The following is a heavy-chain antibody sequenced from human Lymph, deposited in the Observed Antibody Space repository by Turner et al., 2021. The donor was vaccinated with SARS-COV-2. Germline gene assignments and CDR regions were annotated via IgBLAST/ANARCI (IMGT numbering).Heavy chain of an antibody. V-gene: IGHV3-53*02. J-gene: IGHJ3*02. Sequence: EVQLVETGGGLIQPGGSLRLSCAASGFTVSSNYMNWVRQAPGKGLEWVSVIYIGGTTYYADSVKGRFTISRDNSKNTLYLQMNSLRAEDTAVYYCARDLGPLAFDIWGQGTMVTVSS. CDR2: IYIGGTT. CDR3: ARDLGPLAFDI. CDR1: GFTVSSNY.